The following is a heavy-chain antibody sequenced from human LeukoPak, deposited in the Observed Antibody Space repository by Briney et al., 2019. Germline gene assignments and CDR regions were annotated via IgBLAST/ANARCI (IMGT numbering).Heavy chain of an antibody. CDR2: ISYDGSNK. CDR3: AKPYSSGWYSDY. Sequence: GGSLRLSCAASGFTFSSYAMHWVRQAPGKGLEWVAVISYDGSNKYYADSVKGRFTISRDNSKNTLYLQMNSLRAEDTAVYYCAKPYSSGWYSDYWGQGTLVTVSS. D-gene: IGHD6-19*01. V-gene: IGHV3-30-3*02. CDR1: GFTFSSYA. J-gene: IGHJ4*02.